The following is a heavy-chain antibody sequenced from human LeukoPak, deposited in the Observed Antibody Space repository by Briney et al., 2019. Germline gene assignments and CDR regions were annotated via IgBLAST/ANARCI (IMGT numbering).Heavy chain of an antibody. CDR2: IGGNGQII. J-gene: IGHJ4*02. D-gene: IGHD3-9*01. V-gene: IGHV3-64*01. CDR1: GFTFSSYS. CDR3: ARRTGPNKNSRYYDY. Sequence: PGGSLRLSCAASGFTFSSYSIHWVRQSPGKGLEYVSAIGGNGQIIYYGTSVKGRFTISRDNSKNTVYLQMGSLRAEDTALYYCARRTGPNKNSRYYDYWGQGTLVTVSS.